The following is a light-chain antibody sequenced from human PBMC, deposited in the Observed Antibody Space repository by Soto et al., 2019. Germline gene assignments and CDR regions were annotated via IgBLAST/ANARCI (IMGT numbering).Light chain of an antibody. J-gene: IGLJ2*01. CDR1: SSDVGTYNY. V-gene: IGLV2-14*01. CDR2: EVA. Sequence: QSALTQPASVSGSPGQSITISCTGTSSDVGTYNYVSWYQQHPGKAPKLMIYEVANRPSGVSTRFSGSKSGNTATLTISGLQAEDEADYYCTSYRSIDRVLFGGGTKLTVL. CDR3: TSYRSIDRVL.